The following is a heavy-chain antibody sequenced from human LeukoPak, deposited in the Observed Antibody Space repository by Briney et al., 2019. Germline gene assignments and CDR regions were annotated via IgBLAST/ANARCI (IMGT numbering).Heavy chain of an antibody. CDR2: IIPIFGTA. CDR3: ATRYCSSTSCYILLDAFDI. Sequence: SVKVSCKASGGTFSSYAISWVRQAPGQGLEWMGGIIPIFGTANYAQKFQGRVTITTDESTSTAYMELRSLRSEDTAVYYCATRYCSSTSCYILLDAFDIWGQGTMVTVSS. J-gene: IGHJ3*02. D-gene: IGHD2-2*02. CDR1: GGTFSSYA. V-gene: IGHV1-69*05.